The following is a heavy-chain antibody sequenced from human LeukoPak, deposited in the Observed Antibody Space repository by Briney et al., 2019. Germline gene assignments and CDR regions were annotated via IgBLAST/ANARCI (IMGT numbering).Heavy chain of an antibody. V-gene: IGHV3-23*01. D-gene: IGHD3-10*01. CDR1: GFTFSSYA. Sequence: GESLKISCAASGFTFSSYAMSWVRQAPGKGLEWVSGISGSGYSTHYADSVKGRFTISRDNSKNTLSLQMNSLRAEDTAVYYCAKAVRGYTSDYWGQGTLVTVSS. CDR3: AKAVRGYTSDY. J-gene: IGHJ4*02. CDR2: ISGSGYST.